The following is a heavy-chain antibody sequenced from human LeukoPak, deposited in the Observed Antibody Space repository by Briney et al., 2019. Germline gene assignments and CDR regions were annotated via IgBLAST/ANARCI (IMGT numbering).Heavy chain of an antibody. Sequence: PGGSLRLSCAASGFTFSNYAMSWVRQAPGKGLEWVSAISSSGSTTYYADSVKGRFTISRDNSKNTLYLQMNSLRAEDTAVYFCAKAPNDCGDYSFDYWGQGTLVTVSS. CDR2: ISSSGSTT. V-gene: IGHV3-23*01. J-gene: IGHJ4*02. CDR3: AKAPNDCGDYSFDY. D-gene: IGHD4-17*01. CDR1: GFTFSNYA.